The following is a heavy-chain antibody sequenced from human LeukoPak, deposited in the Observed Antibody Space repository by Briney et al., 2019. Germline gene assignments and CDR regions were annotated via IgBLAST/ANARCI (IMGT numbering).Heavy chain of an antibody. V-gene: IGHV4-39*01. Sequence: PSETLSLTCTVSGGSISSSSYHWGWIRQPPGKGLDWIGSIYYSGSTYYNPSLKSRVTISVDTSKNQFSLRLSSATAADTAVYYCARGGRPFDYWGPGTLVTVSS. J-gene: IGHJ4*02. CDR1: GGSISSSSYH. D-gene: IGHD1-1*01. CDR3: ARGGRPFDY. CDR2: IYYSGST.